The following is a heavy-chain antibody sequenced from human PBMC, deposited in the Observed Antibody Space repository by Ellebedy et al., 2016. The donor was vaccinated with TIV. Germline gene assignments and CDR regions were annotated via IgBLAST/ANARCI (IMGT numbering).Heavy chain of an antibody. D-gene: IGHD6-19*01. J-gene: IGHJ4*02. CDR2: INGDGTST. CDR1: GFTFSSYW. V-gene: IGHV3-74*01. Sequence: PGGSLRLSCAAPGFTFSSYWMHWVRQAPGKGLLWVSRINGDGTSTNYADSVKGRFTIFRDNAKNTLYLQMNSLRAEDTAVYYCARSPGQQWPESHWGQGTLVTVSS. CDR3: ARSPGQQWPESH.